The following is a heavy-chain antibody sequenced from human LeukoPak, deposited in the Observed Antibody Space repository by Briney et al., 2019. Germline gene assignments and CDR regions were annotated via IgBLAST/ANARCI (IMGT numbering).Heavy chain of an antibody. D-gene: IGHD4-17*01. V-gene: IGHV3-30*18. CDR2: ISYDGSNK. CDR1: GFSFSTHG. J-gene: IGHJ3*02. CDR3: AKGAIWYGDYWEAFDI. Sequence: GGSLRLSCAASGFSFSTHGMYWVRQAPGKGLEWVAVISYDGSNKYYADFVKGRFTISRDNSKNTLYLQMNSLRTEDTAVYYCAKGAIWYGDYWEAFDIWGQGTMVTVSS.